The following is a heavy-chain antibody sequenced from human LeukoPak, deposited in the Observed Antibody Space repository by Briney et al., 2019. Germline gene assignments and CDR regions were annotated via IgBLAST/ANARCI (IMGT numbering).Heavy chain of an antibody. CDR2: IYYSGST. CDR3: ARHFYSANYYFDY. CDR1: GGSFSGYY. J-gene: IGHJ4*02. D-gene: IGHD4-11*01. Sequence: SETLSLTCAVYGGSFSGYYWSWIRQPPGKGLEWIGSIYYSGSTYYNPSLKSRVTISVDTSNNQFSLKLSSVTAADTAVFYCARHFYSANYYFDYWGQGTLVTVSS. V-gene: IGHV4-34*01.